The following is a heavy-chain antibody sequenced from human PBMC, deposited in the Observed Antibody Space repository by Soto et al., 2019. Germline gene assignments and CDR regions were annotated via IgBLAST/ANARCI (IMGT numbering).Heavy chain of an antibody. J-gene: IGHJ5*02. CDR3: ARDFEYSSSTRFDP. Sequence: GASVKVSCKASGGTFSSYAISLVRRAPGQGLEWMGGIIPIFGTANYAQKFQGRVTITVDESTSTAYMELSSLRSEDTAVYYCARDFEYSSSTRFDPWGQGTLVTVSS. V-gene: IGHV1-69*13. CDR1: GGTFSSYA. CDR2: IIPIFGTA. D-gene: IGHD6-6*01.